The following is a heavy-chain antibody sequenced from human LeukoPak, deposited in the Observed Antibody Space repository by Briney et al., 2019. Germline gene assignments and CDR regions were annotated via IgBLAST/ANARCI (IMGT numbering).Heavy chain of an antibody. CDR1: AGSCSGYY. J-gene: IGHJ4*02. Sequence: SETLSLTAAVYAGSCSGYYWSWIRQPPGKGLEWIGEINHSGSTNDNTSPKSRATISVDTSKNQFSLKLSSVTAADTAVYYCARGRITMVRGGHTRSHLKRAPFDYWGQGTLVTVSS. CDR3: ARGRITMVRGGHTRSHLKRAPFDY. V-gene: IGHV4-34*04. D-gene: IGHD3-10*01. CDR2: INHSGST.